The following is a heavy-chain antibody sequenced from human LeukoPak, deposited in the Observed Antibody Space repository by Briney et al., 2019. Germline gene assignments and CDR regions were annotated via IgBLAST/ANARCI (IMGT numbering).Heavy chain of an antibody. CDR3: ARPVAGTGYFDY. CDR1: GGTFSSYA. D-gene: IGHD6-19*01. J-gene: IGHJ4*02. V-gene: IGHV1-69*06. Sequence: SVKVSCKASGGTFSSYAISWVRQAPGQGLEWMGGIIPIFGTANYAQKFQGRVTITADKSTSTAYMELSILRSEDTAVYYCARPVAGTGYFDYWGQGTLVTVSS. CDR2: IIPIFGTA.